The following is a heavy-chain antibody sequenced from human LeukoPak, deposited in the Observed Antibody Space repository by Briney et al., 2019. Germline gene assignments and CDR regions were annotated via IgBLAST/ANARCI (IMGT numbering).Heavy chain of an antibody. J-gene: IGHJ4*02. CDR3: ARAPFPYDSNGYYPL. CDR1: GFTFDDYG. CDR2: INWNGGST. V-gene: IGHV3-20*04. Sequence: GGSLRLSCAASGFTFDDYGMSWVRQAPGKGLEWVSGINWNGGSTGYADSVKGRFTISRDNAKNSLYLQMNSLRAEDTALYYCARAPFPYDSNGYYPLWGQGTLVTVSS. D-gene: IGHD3-22*01.